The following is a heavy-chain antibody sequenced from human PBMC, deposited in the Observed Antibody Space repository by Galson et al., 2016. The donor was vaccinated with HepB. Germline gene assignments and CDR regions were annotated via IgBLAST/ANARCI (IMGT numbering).Heavy chain of an antibody. Sequence: SVKVSCKASGYTFTSYAMHWVRQAPGQRLEWMGWINGGNGNAKYSPRYQGRVSIIRDTSASTGYMELSSLRSEDTAVYYCARGIAVAGTGGKLDYWGQGTLVTVSS. CDR3: ARGIAVAGTGGKLDY. J-gene: IGHJ4*02. D-gene: IGHD6-19*01. CDR2: INGGNGNA. V-gene: IGHV1-3*01. CDR1: GYTFTSYA.